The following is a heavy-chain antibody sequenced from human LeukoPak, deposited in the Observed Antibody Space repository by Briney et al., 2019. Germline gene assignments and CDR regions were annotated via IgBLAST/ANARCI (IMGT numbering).Heavy chain of an antibody. CDR1: GGSISSSY. Sequence: SETLSLTCTVSGGSISSSYWSWIRQPPGKGLEWIGYIYYSGSTYYNPSLKSRVTIFVDTSKNQFSLKLTSVTAADTALYYCARLPVVVVPAWFDPWGQGTLVTVSS. CDR2: IYYSGST. J-gene: IGHJ5*02. D-gene: IGHD2-15*01. CDR3: ARLPVVVVPAWFDP. V-gene: IGHV4-59*08.